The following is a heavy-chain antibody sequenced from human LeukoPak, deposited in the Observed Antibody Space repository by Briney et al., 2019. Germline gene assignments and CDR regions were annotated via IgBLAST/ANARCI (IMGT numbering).Heavy chain of an antibody. CDR2: ISGGGDYT. D-gene: IGHD3-10*01. V-gene: IGHV3-23*01. Sequence: QSGGSLRLSCAASGFTFSSHAMNWVRQAPGKGLEWVSAISGGGDYTYYADSVKGRFTISRDNSKNTLYLQMNSLRAEDTAVYYCAKARGSYFDYWGQGTLVTVSS. J-gene: IGHJ4*02. CDR3: AKARGSYFDY. CDR1: GFTFSSHA.